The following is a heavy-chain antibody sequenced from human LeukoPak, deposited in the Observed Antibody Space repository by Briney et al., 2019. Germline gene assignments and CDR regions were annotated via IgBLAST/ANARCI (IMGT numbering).Heavy chain of an antibody. V-gene: IGHV1-24*01. CDR1: GYTLTGLS. CDR3: ATVPRKTRYCSSTSCYDNY. J-gene: IGHJ4*02. Sequence: ASVKVSCKFSGYTLTGLSMHWVRQAPGKGLEWMGGFDPEDGETIYAQKFQGRVTMTEDTSTDTAYMELSSLRSEDTAVYYCATVPRKTRYCSSTSCYDNYWGQGTLVTVSS. D-gene: IGHD2-2*01. CDR2: FDPEDGET.